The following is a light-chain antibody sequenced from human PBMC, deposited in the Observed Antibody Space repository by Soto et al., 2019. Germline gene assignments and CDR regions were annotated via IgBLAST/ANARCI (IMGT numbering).Light chain of an antibody. CDR2: GAS. J-gene: IGKJ4*01. V-gene: IGKV3-20*01. Sequence: EIVLTQSPGTLSLSPGERATRSCWASQSVSSSYLAWYQQRPGQAPRLLIYGASNRATGIPDRFSGSGSGTDFTLTISRLEPEDFAVYFCQQYGNSPLTFGGGTKVDIK. CDR3: QQYGNSPLT. CDR1: QSVSSSY.